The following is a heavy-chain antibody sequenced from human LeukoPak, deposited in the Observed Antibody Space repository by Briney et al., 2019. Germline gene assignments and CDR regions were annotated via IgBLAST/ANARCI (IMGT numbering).Heavy chain of an antibody. Sequence: PGGSLRLSCIVSGFTLSSYEMTWFRQAPGKGLEWVSSIGYSGSDTHYADSVKGRFTVSRDNSKNTLYLQLNSLRAEDTAVYYCATTTAYVWGSYRPHGHYFDYWGQGTLVTVSS. J-gene: IGHJ4*02. CDR3: ATTTAYVWGSYRPHGHYFDY. V-gene: IGHV3-23*01. CDR1: GFTLSSYE. D-gene: IGHD3-16*02. CDR2: IGYSGSDT.